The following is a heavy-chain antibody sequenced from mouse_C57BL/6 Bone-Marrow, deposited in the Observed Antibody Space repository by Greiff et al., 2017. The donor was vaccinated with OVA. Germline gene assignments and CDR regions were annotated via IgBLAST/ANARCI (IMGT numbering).Heavy chain of an antibody. Sequence: VQLQQSGPELVKPGASVKISCKASGYAFSSSWLNWVKQRPGKGLEWIGRVYPGDGATNYNGKFKGKATLTADKSSSTAYMQLSSLTSEDSAVYFCARGPTVVAPYYYAMDYWGQGTSVTVSS. V-gene: IGHV1-82*01. CDR1: GYAFSSSW. J-gene: IGHJ4*01. D-gene: IGHD1-1*01. CDR3: ARGPTVVAPYYYAMDY. CDR2: VYPGDGAT.